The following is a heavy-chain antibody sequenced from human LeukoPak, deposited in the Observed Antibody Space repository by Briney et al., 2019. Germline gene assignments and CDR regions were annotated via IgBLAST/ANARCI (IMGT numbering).Heavy chain of an antibody. CDR1: GYTFTGYC. CDR2: INPNSGGT. CDR3: ARGHPYSSSSVDY. J-gene: IGHJ4*02. D-gene: IGHD6-6*01. Sequence: ASVKVSCKASGYTFTGYCMHWVRQAPGQGLEWMGWINPNSGGTNYAQKFQGRVTMTRDTSISTAYMELSRLRSDDTAVYYCARGHPYSSSSVDYWGQGTLVTVSS. V-gene: IGHV1-2*02.